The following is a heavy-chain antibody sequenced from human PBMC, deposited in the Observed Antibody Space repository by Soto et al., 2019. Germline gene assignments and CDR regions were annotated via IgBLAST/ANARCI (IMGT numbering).Heavy chain of an antibody. V-gene: IGHV1-18*01. CDR1: GYTFTSYG. CDR3: ARVEQQLVRTQWGFDP. D-gene: IGHD6-13*01. Sequence: QVQLVQSGAEVKKPGASVKVSCKASGYTFTSYGISWVRQAPGQGLEWMGWISAYNGNTNFAQKLQGRVTMTTDTSTSTAYMELRSLRSDDTAVYYCARVEQQLVRTQWGFDPWGQGTLVTVSS. CDR2: ISAYNGNT. J-gene: IGHJ5*02.